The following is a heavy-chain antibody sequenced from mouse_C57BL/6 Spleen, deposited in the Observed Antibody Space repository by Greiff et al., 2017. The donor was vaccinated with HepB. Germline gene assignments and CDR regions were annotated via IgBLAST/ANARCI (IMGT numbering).Heavy chain of an antibody. CDR1: GFSFTSYG. CDR3: ARNGPYYYGSSYDFDV. J-gene: IGHJ1*03. V-gene: IGHV2-2*01. D-gene: IGHD1-1*01. CDR2: IWSGGST. Sequence: VKLMESGPGLVQPSQRLSITCTVSGFSFTSYGVHWVRQSPGKGLEWLGVIWSGGSTDYNAAFISRLSISKDNSKSQVFFKMNSLQADDTAIYYCARNGPYYYGSSYDFDVWGTGTTVTVSS.